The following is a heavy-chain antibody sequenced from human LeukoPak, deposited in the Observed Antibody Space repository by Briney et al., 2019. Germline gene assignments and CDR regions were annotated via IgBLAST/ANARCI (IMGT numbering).Heavy chain of an antibody. Sequence: SETLSLTCTVSGGSISSYYWSWIRQPPGKGLEWIGYIYYSGSTNYNPSLKSRVTISVDTSKNQFSLKLSSVTAADTAVYCCARAYGPGLKLDYWGQGTLVTVSP. J-gene: IGHJ4*02. D-gene: IGHD2-8*01. CDR2: IYYSGST. CDR3: ARAYGPGLKLDY. V-gene: IGHV4-59*01. CDR1: GGSISSYY.